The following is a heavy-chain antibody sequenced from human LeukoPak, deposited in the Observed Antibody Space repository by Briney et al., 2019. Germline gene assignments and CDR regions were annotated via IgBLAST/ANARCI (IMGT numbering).Heavy chain of an antibody. Sequence: PGGSLRLSCAASGFTFSSYAMSWVRQAPGKGLEWVSAISGSGGSTYYADSVKGRFTISRDNSKNTLYLQMNSLRAEDTAVYYCAKAVGFCSGGSGYSAAHESFWGQGTLVPVSS. J-gene: IGHJ4*02. CDR3: AKAVGFCSGGSGYSAAHESF. D-gene: IGHD2-15*01. CDR2: ISGSGGST. CDR1: GFTFSSYA. V-gene: IGHV3-23*01.